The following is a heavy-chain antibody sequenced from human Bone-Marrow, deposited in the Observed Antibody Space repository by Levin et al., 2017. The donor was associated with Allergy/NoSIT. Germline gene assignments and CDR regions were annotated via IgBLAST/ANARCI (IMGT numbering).Heavy chain of an antibody. V-gene: IGHV4-34*01. J-gene: IGHJ4*02. CDR1: GGSFSGYY. CDR2: ISQTGIT. Sequence: SQTLSLTCAVYGGSFSGYYWSWIRQPPGKGLEWIGEISQTGITNYNPSLKSRVTMSVDTSKNQFSLNLTSVTAADTAVYYCARGFWNGSYTWRFDHWGQVTLLTVSS. D-gene: IGHD3-3*01. CDR3: ARGFWNGSYTWRFDH.